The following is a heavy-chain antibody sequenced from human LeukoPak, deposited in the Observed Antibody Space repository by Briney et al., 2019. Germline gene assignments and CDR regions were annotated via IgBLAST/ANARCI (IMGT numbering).Heavy chain of an antibody. V-gene: IGHV3-7*03. CDR3: AREVFFQFDN. Sequence: GGSLRLSCAASGFTFRKYWMAWVRQAPGRGLEWVATIAANGNDKDYEDALQGRFTISRDNTRNSLSLRIDSLRAEDTAQYYCAREVFFQFDNWGQGALVTVSS. CDR1: GFTFRKYW. J-gene: IGHJ4*02. CDR2: IAANGNDK.